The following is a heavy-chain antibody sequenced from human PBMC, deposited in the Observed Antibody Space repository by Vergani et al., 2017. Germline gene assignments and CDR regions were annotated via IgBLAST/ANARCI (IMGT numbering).Heavy chain of an antibody. CDR2: ISWNSGSI. J-gene: IGHJ4*02. CDR1: GFTFDDYA. CDR3: ARDRAAAGPDY. Sequence: VQLLESGGGLVQPGGSLRLSCAASGFTFDDYAMHWVRQAPGKGLEWGSGISWNSGSIGYADSVKGRFTISRDNAKNSLYLQMNSLRAEDTAVYYCARDRAAAGPDYWGQGTLVTVSS. D-gene: IGHD6-13*01. V-gene: IGHV3-9*01.